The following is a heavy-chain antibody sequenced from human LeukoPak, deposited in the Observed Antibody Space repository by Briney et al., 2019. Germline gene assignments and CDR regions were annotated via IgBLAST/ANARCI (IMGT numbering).Heavy chain of an antibody. CDR2: IIPIFATA. D-gene: IGHD3-16*01. CDR1: GGTFISYS. Sequence: SVKVSCKASGGTFISYSISWVRQAPGQGLEWMGGIIPIFATANYAQKLQGRVTMTTDTSTSTAYMELRSLRSDDTAVYYCARDRVLFGEKTLGTYYYYMDVWGKGTTVTVSS. CDR3: ARDRVLFGEKTLGTYYYYMDV. V-gene: IGHV1-69*05. J-gene: IGHJ6*03.